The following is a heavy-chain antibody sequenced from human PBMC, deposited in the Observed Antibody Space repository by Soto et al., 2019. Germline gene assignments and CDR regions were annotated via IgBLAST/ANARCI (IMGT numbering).Heavy chain of an antibody. V-gene: IGHV4-4*02. CDR3: ARGFQYWLPTFD. Sequence: VRLEESGPGLVRPSGTLSLTCGVSGVSVVSSSWWSWVRQSPGKGLEWIGEVYLTGTTRYNPSLKGRVTISIDESKNHVSLTLSSVTAADAAVYYCARGFQYWLPTFDWGQGIRVTVSS. CDR2: VYLTGTT. CDR1: GVSVVSSSW. D-gene: IGHD2-8*02. J-gene: IGHJ4*02.